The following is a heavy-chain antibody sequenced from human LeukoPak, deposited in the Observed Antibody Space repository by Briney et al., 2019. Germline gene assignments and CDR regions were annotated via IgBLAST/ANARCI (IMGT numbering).Heavy chain of an antibody. V-gene: IGHV3-21*01. CDR1: GFTFSSYS. D-gene: IGHD3-10*01. J-gene: IGHJ3*02. CDR2: ISSSSSYI. CDR3: ASISYGSGLIGASDI. Sequence: PGGSLRLSCAASGFTFSSYSMNWVRQAPGKGLEWVSSISSSSSYIYYADSVKGRFTISRDNAKNSLYLQMNSLRAEDTAVYYCASISYGSGLIGASDIWGQGTMVTVSS.